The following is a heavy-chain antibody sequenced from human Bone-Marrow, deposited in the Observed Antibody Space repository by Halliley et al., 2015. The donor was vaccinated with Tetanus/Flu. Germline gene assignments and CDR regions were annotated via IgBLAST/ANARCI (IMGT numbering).Heavy chain of an antibody. D-gene: IGHD3-10*01. CDR3: ARAFRYYGSADS. CDR1: GDSISDSY. V-gene: IGHV4-59*01. J-gene: IGHJ4*02. CDR2: IYSGSS. Sequence: TLSLTCSVSGDSISDSYFSWIRQPPGEGLEWIGYIYSGSSSYNPSLKSRVTISADISKNHFSLRLTSVTAADTATYYRARAFRYYGSADSWGQGALVTVSS.